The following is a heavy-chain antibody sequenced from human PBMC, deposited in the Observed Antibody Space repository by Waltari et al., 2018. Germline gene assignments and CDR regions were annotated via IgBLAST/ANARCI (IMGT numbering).Heavy chain of an antibody. J-gene: IGHJ4*02. D-gene: IGHD2-2*01. CDR2: INHSGST. CDR3: AVVRRGRRAGDY. Sequence: QVQLQQWGAGLLKPSATLSLTCAVYGGSFSGYYWSWIRQPPGKGLEWIGEINHSGSTNYNPSLKSRVTISVDTSRNQFSLKLSSVTAADTAVYYCAVVRRGRRAGDYWGQGTLVTVSS. V-gene: IGHV4-34*01. CDR1: GGSFSGYY.